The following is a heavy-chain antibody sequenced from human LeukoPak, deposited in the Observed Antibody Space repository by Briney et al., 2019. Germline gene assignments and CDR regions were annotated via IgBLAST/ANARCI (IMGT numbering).Heavy chain of an antibody. CDR3: ARVDFWNSADY. Sequence: PSETLSLTCAVYGGSFSGYYWSWIRQPPGKGLEWIGEINHSGSTNYNPSLKSRVTISVDTSKNQFSLKLSSVTAAGTAVYYCARVDFWNSADYWGQGTLVTVSS. J-gene: IGHJ4*02. V-gene: IGHV4-34*01. CDR2: INHSGST. CDR1: GGSFSGYY. D-gene: IGHD3-3*01.